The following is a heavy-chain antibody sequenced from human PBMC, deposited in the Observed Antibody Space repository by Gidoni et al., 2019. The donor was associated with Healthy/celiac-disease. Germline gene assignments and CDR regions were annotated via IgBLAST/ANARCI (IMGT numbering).Heavy chain of an antibody. J-gene: IGHJ4*02. CDR3: AKDTDGSGSYWDY. V-gene: IGHV3-9*01. Sequence: EVQLVEYGGGLVQPGGSLRLSCSASGLPFDDYAMHWVRQDPGKGLEWVSGISWNSGSIGYADSVKGRFTISRDNAKNYLYLQMNSLRAEDTALYYCAKDTDGSGSYWDYWGQGTLVTVSS. CDR2: ISWNSGSI. D-gene: IGHD3-10*01. CDR1: GLPFDDYA.